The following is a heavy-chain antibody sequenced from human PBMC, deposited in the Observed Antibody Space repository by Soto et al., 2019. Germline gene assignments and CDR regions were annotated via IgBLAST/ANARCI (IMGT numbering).Heavy chain of an antibody. CDR3: AKILQLVDYAFYYYGMDV. D-gene: IGHD4-17*01. CDR1: GFTFSNYG. J-gene: IGHJ6*02. Sequence: QVQLVESGGGVVQPGRSLRLSCAASGFTFSNYGMHWVRQAPGKGLEWVAVISYDGSNKYYADSVKGRFTISRDKSKNTLYLQMNSLSAEVTAVYYCAKILQLVDYAFYYYGMDVWGQGTTVTVSS. V-gene: IGHV3-30*18. CDR2: ISYDGSNK.